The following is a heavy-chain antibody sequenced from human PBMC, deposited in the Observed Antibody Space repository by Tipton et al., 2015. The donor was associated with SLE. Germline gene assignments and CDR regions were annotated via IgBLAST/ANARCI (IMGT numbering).Heavy chain of an antibody. D-gene: IGHD6-13*01. J-gene: IGHJ4*02. CDR3: ARAPGGIAAAGRVDY. Sequence: SLRLSCAASGFTFSSYAMSWVRQAPGKGLEWVSAISGSGGSTYYADSVKGRFTISRDNSKNTLYLQMNSLRAEDTAVYYCARAPGGIAAAGRVDYWGQGTLVTVSS. V-gene: IGHV3-23*01. CDR2: ISGSGGST. CDR1: GFTFSSYA.